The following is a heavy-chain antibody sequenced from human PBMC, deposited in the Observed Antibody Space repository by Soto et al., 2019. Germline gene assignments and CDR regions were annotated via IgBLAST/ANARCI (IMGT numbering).Heavy chain of an antibody. D-gene: IGHD3-22*01. V-gene: IGHV4-59*01. Sequence: SETLSLTCTVSGGSISSYYWSWIRQPPGKXLEWIGYIYYSGSTNYNPSLKSRVTISVDTSKNQFSLKLSSVTAADTAVYYCARDSADYYDSSGYYPPDYYYGMDVWGQGSTVTVSS. CDR3: ARDSADYYDSSGYYPPDYYYGMDV. CDR2: IYYSGST. CDR1: GGSISSYY. J-gene: IGHJ6*02.